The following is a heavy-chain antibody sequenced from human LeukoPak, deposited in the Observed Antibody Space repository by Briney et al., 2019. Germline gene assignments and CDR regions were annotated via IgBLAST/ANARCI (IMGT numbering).Heavy chain of an antibody. Sequence: SETLSLTCTVSGGSISSSSYYWGWFRQPPGKGLEWIGSIYYSGSTYYNPSLKSRVTISVDTSKNQFSLKLSSVTAADTAVYYCARGKRPWRPAGYCTNGVCPNYYYYYYMDVWGKGTTVIVSS. J-gene: IGHJ6*03. CDR1: GGSISSSSYY. V-gene: IGHV4-39*01. CDR3: ARGKRPWRPAGYCTNGVCPNYYYYYYMDV. CDR2: IYYSGST. D-gene: IGHD2-8*01.